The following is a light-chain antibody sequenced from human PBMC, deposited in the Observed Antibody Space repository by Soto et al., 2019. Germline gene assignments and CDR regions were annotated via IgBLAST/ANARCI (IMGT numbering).Light chain of an antibody. CDR3: QHRMNWPLT. CDR2: GAS. J-gene: IGKJ5*01. Sequence: EIVLTQSPGTLSLSPGERATLSCRASQSVSSGYLAWYQQKPGQAPRLLIYGASTRATGIPDRFSGSGSGTDFTLTISRLEPEDFAVYYCQHRMNWPLTFGQGTRLEIK. CDR1: QSVSSGY. V-gene: IGKV3D-20*02.